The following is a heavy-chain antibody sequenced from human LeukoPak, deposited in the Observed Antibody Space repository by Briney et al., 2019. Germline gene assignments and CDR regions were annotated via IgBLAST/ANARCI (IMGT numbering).Heavy chain of an antibody. V-gene: IGHV4-39*07. D-gene: IGHD2-15*01. J-gene: IGHJ5*02. CDR1: VGSLSSSNYY. CDR2: INHSGST. Sequence: SETLSLTCTVSVGSLSSSNYYGGSIRQPPGKGLEWRGEINHSGSTNYNPSHKSRVPISVDTSKHQFSLKLSSVTPAAAPVYYCARDGEDCSGGSCYERSEGWFDPWGQGTLVSVSS. CDR3: ARDGEDCSGGSCYERSEGWFDP.